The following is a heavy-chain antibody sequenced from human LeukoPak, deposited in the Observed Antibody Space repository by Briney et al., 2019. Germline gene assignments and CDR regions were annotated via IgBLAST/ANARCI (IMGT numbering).Heavy chain of an antibody. D-gene: IGHD6-6*01. CDR3: ARFGSSAGPRDY. V-gene: IGHV5-10-1*01. CDR1: GYSFTNYW. CDR2: IDPSDSYT. Sequence: GESLKISCKGSGYSFTNYWISWVRQMPGKGLEWMGRIDPSDSYTNYSPSLQGHVTISADKSISTVYLQWSSLKASDTAMYYCARFGSSAGPRDYWGQGTLVTVSS. J-gene: IGHJ4*02.